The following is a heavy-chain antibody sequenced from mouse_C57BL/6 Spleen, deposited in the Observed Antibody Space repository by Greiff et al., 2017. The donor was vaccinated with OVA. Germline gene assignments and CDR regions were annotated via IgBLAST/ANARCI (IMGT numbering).Heavy chain of an antibody. Sequence: VQLQQSGAELVKPGASVKISCKASGYAFSSYWMNWVKQRPGKGLEWIGQIYPGDGDTNYNGKFKGKATLTADKSSSTAYMQLSSLTSEDSAIYYCARKDYDEDYAMDYWGQGTSVTVSS. J-gene: IGHJ4*01. CDR3: ARKDYDEDYAMDY. CDR2: IYPGDGDT. V-gene: IGHV1-80*01. D-gene: IGHD2-4*01. CDR1: GYAFSSYW.